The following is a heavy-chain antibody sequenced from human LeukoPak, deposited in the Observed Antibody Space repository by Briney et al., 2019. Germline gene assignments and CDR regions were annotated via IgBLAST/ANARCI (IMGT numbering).Heavy chain of an antibody. CDR3: ARDYVTCSGGSCYNYFDY. J-gene: IGHJ4*02. Sequence: GASVKVSCKASGGTFSSYTISWVRQAPGQGLEWMGRIIPILGIANYAQKFQGRVTITADKSTSTAYMELSSLRSEDTAVYYCARDYVTCSGGSCYNYFDYWGQRTLVTVSS. CDR2: IIPILGIA. D-gene: IGHD2-15*01. CDR1: GGTFSSYT. V-gene: IGHV1-69*04.